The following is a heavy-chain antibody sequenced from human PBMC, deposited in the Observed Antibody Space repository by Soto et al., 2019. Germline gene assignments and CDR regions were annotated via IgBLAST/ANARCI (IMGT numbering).Heavy chain of an antibody. CDR3: ARGNTALYGHDAFDI. Sequence: QVQLVESGGGVVQPGRSLRLSCAASGFTFSSYAMHWVRQAPGKGPEWVAVISYDGSNKYYADSVKGRFTISRDNSKNTLYLQMNSLRAEDTAVYYCARGNTALYGHDAFDIWGQGTMVTVSS. CDR1: GFTFSSYA. V-gene: IGHV3-30-3*01. J-gene: IGHJ3*02. D-gene: IGHD5-18*01. CDR2: ISYDGSNK.